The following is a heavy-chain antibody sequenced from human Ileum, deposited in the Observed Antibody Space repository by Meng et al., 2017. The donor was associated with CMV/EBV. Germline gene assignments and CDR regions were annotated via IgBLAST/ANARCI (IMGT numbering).Heavy chain of an antibody. CDR3: AKDQADDYNYPPLDY. CDR1: GGTFSSNS. J-gene: IGHJ4*02. V-gene: IGHV1-69*08. Sequence: QVQLVQSGAEVKKPGSSVKVSCKASGGTFSSNSISWVRQALGQGLEWMGRIIPIVDVTNYSEKFQGRVTITADKATGTAYMELTSLRPEDTAVYYCAKDQADDYNYPPLDYWGQGTLVTVSS. CDR2: IIPIVDVT. D-gene: IGHD5-24*01.